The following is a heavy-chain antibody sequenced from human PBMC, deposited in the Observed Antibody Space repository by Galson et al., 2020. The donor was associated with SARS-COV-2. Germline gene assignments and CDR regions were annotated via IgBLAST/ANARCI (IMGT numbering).Heavy chain of an antibody. V-gene: IGHV4-30-2*01. CDR2: ISHSGGT. Sequence: SETLSLTCAVSGTSISSGSYSWNWIRQPPGKGLEWIGYISHSGGTYYNPSLKSRVTISGDRSKNQFSLRLSSVTAADTAVYYCARLHYGEYAPAAFDIWGPGARGTVAS. CDR3: ARLHYGEYAPAAFDI. J-gene: IGHJ3*02. CDR1: GTSISSGSYS. D-gene: IGHD4-17*01.